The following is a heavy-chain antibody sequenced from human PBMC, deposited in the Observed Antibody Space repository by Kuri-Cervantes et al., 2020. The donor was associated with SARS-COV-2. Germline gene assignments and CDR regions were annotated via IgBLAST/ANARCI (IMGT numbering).Heavy chain of an antibody. V-gene: IGHV3-20*04. D-gene: IGHD3-3*01. Sequence: GESLKISCAASGFTFDDYGMSWVRQAPGKGLEWVSGINWNGGSTGYADSVKGRFTISRDNAKNSLYLQMNSLRAEDTAVYYCATGVNHGGLTIFGVVIPPFDYWGQGTLVTVSS. CDR2: INWNGGST. CDR1: GFTFDDYG. J-gene: IGHJ4*02. CDR3: ATGVNHGGLTIFGVVIPPFDY.